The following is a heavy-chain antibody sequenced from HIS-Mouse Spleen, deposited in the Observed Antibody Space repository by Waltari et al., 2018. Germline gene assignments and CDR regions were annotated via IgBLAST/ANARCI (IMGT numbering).Heavy chain of an antibody. J-gene: IGHJ4*02. V-gene: IGHV4-39*07. Sequence: QLQLQESGPGLVKPSETLSLTCTVSVGSSSSRSYSWGWISQPPGKGLEWIGSIYYSGSTYYNPSIKSRVTISVDTSKNQFSLKLSSVTAADTAVYYCARESPAAAGLGRYFDYWGQGTLVTVSS. D-gene: IGHD6-13*01. CDR2: IYYSGST. CDR1: VGSSSSRSYS. CDR3: ARESPAAAGLGRYFDY.